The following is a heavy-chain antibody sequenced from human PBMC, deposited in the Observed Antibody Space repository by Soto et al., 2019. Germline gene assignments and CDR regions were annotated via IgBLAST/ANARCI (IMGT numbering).Heavy chain of an antibody. CDR3: VREVEVGGCVCLGF. V-gene: IGHV1-18*01. Sequence: ASVKVSCKASGYTFTTYGISWVRQAPGQGLEWMGWISAFSGDTHFAQNFQGRVTLTRDTSTSTAYMELRSLGSDDTAVYYCVREVEVGGCVCLGFWGQGTLVTV. CDR1: GYTFTTYG. D-gene: IGHD3-16*01. J-gene: IGHJ4*02. CDR2: ISAFSGDT.